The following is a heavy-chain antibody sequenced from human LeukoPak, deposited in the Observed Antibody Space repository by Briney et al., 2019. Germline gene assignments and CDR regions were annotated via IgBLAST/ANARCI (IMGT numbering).Heavy chain of an antibody. CDR1: GGSISSSSYY. J-gene: IGHJ6*03. D-gene: IGHD6-6*01. Sequence: SETLSLTCTVSGGSISSSSYYWGWIRQPPGKGLEWIGSIFYSGSTYYNPSLKSRVTISVDTSKNQFSLKLSSVTAADTAVYYCATHSLAARLNYYYMDVWGKGTTVTVSS. V-gene: IGHV4-39*01. CDR3: ATHSLAARLNYYYMDV. CDR2: IFYSGST.